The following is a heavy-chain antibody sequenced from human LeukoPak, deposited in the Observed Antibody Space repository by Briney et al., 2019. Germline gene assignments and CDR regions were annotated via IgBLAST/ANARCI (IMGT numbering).Heavy chain of an antibody. CDR2: IIPIFGTA. CDR1: GCTFSSYA. Sequence: VASVKVSCKASGCTFSSYAISWVRQAPGQGLEWMGRIIPIFGTANYAQKFQGRVTITTDESTSTAYMELSSLRSEDTAVYYCARQAGYCSGGSCYPDYDYWGQGTLVTVSS. J-gene: IGHJ4*02. D-gene: IGHD2-15*01. V-gene: IGHV1-69*05. CDR3: ARQAGYCSGGSCYPDYDY.